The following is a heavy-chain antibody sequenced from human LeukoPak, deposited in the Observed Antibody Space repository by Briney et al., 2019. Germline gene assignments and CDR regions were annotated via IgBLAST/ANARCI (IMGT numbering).Heavy chain of an antibody. D-gene: IGHD2-21*01. J-gene: IGHJ4*02. CDR1: GFPFETFG. CDR3: AKDVNSYCRGDCSDY. V-gene: IGHV3-30*02. Sequence: GGSLRLSCAASGFPFETFGIHWLRQAPGKGLEWVAFVRVDGSRESYADSLRGRFSISRDNSKNTVSLEMNSLRAEDTAIYYCAKDVNSYCRGDCSDYWGQGTLVTVSS. CDR2: VRVDGSRE.